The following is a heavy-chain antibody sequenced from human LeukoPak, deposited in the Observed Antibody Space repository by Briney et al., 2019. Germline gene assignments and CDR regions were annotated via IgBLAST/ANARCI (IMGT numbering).Heavy chain of an antibody. J-gene: IGHJ3*02. CDR3: AREAPSSSSTAFDI. CDR1: GGSVRRGNYY. V-gene: IGHV4-61*02. CDR2: IYTSGTT. D-gene: IGHD6-6*01. Sequence: SQTLSLTCTVSGGSVRRGNYYWTWIRQPAGSGLEWIGRIYTSGTTDYNPSLRTRVTISVDASRNQFSLNLSSVTAADTAVYYCAREAPSSSSTAFDIWGQGTMVTVSS.